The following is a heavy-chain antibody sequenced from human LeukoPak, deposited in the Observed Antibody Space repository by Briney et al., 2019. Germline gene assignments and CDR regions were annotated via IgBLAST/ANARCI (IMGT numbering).Heavy chain of an antibody. CDR1: GFTFTSSA. J-gene: IGHJ5*02. D-gene: IGHD6-13*01. V-gene: IGHV1-58*02. CDR2: IVVGSGNT. Sequence: SVKVSCKASGFTFTSSAMQWVRQARGQRLEWVGWIVVGSGNTNYAQKFQGRVTITADKSTSTAYMELSSLRSEDTAVYYCARWGSSWYDGFGWFDPWGQGTLVTVSS. CDR3: ARWGSSWYDGFGWFDP.